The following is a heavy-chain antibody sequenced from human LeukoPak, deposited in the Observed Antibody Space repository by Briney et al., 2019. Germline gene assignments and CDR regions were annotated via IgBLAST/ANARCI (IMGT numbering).Heavy chain of an antibody. Sequence: SETLSLTCTVSGGSISSYYWSWIRQPPGKGLEWIGYIYTSGSTNYNPSLKSRVTMSVDTSKNQFSLKLSSVTAADTAVYYCARDPGSHWFDPWGQGTLVTVSS. CDR3: ARDPGSHWFDP. CDR2: IYTSGST. V-gene: IGHV4-4*08. CDR1: GGSISSYY. J-gene: IGHJ5*02. D-gene: IGHD1-1*01.